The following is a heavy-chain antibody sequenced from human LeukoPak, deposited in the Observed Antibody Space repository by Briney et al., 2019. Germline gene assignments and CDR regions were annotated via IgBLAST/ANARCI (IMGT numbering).Heavy chain of an antibody. Sequence: SETLSLTCTVSGGSISSHHWSWIRQPPGKGLEWIGYIYYSGSTNYNPSLKSRVTISVDTSKNQFSLKLSSVPAADTAVYYCARLYCTNGVCDWFDPWGQGTLVTVSS. CDR3: ARLYCTNGVCDWFDP. CDR2: IYYSGST. D-gene: IGHD2-8*01. J-gene: IGHJ5*02. V-gene: IGHV4-59*11. CDR1: GGSISSHH.